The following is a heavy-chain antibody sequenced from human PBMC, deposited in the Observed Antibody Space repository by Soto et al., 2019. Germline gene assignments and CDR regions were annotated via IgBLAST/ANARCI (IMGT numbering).Heavy chain of an antibody. Sequence: SETLSLTCTVSGGSISSSSYYWGWIRQPPGKGLEWIGSIYYSGSTYYNPSLKSRVTISVDTSKNQFSLKLSSVTAADTAVYYCARDRGYSSGWYWFWFDPWGQGTLVTVSS. J-gene: IGHJ5*02. CDR1: GGSISSSSYY. D-gene: IGHD6-19*01. CDR2: IYYSGST. V-gene: IGHV4-39*02. CDR3: ARDRGYSSGWYWFWFDP.